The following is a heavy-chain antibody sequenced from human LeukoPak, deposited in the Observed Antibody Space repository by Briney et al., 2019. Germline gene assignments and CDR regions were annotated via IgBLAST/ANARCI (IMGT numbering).Heavy chain of an antibody. CDR3: ARGIEAVGATLYFDY. CDR1: GGSISSHY. V-gene: IGHV4-59*11. D-gene: IGHD1-26*01. J-gene: IGHJ4*02. CDR2: INYSGST. Sequence: SETLSLTCTVSGGSISSHYWSWIRQTPGKGLEWIGQINYSGSTYNNPSLKTRVTLSIDTSKNQFSLKVSSVTAADTAVYYCARGIEAVGATLYFDYWGQGTLVTVSS.